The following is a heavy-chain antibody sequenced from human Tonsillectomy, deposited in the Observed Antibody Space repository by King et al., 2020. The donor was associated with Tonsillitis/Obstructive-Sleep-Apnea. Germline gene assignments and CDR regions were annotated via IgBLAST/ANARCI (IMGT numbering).Heavy chain of an antibody. CDR3: AKPGYCSSTSCGWFDP. D-gene: IGHD2-2*01. V-gene: IGHV3-23*04. J-gene: IGHJ5*02. Sequence: VQLVESGGGLVQPGGSLRLSCAASGFTFSSYAMSWVRQAPGKGLEWGSAISGSGGSTYYADSLKGRFTISRDNSKNTLYLQMNSLRAEDTAVYYCAKPGYCSSTSCGWFDPWGQGTLVTVSS. CDR1: GFTFSSYA. CDR2: ISGSGGST.